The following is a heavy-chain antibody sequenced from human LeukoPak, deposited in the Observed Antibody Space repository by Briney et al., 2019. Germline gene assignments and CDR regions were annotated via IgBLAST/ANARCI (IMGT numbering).Heavy chain of an antibody. J-gene: IGHJ3*02. D-gene: IGHD3-22*01. CDR2: IYTSGST. Sequence: SQTLSLTCTVSGGSISSYYWSCIRQPAGKGLEWIGRIYTSGSTNYNPSLKSRVTMSVDTSKNQFSLKLSSVTAADTAVYYCAREITMIVSDDAFDIWGQGTMVTVSS. CDR3: AREITMIVSDDAFDI. CDR1: GGSISSYY. V-gene: IGHV4-4*07.